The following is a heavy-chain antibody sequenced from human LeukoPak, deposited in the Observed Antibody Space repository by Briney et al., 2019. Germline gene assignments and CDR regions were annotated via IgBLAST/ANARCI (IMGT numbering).Heavy chain of an antibody. CDR1: GFTFSSYV. CDR3: AKDLPSYYYDSSGSPYDY. J-gene: IGHJ4*02. V-gene: IGHV3-23*01. CDR2: ISGSGGST. D-gene: IGHD3-22*01. Sequence: GGSLRLSYAASGFTFSSYVMSWARQAPGKGGEWVSAISGSGGSTYYADSGKGRFTISRDNEKNTLDVQMNSLSAEDTAVYYCAKDLPSYYYDSSGSPYDYWGQGTLVTVSS.